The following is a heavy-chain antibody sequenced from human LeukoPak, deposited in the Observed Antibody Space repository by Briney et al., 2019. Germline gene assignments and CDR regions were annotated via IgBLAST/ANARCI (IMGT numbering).Heavy chain of an antibody. J-gene: IGHJ3*02. Sequence: GGSLRLSCAASGFTCSSYAMHWVRQAPGKGLEWVAVISYDGSNKYYADSVKGRFTISRDNSKNTLYLQMNSLRAEDTAVYYCARAGSTSFGAFDIWGQGTMVTVSS. CDR3: ARAGSTSFGAFDI. D-gene: IGHD2-2*01. V-gene: IGHV3-30*01. CDR2: ISYDGSNK. CDR1: GFTCSSYA.